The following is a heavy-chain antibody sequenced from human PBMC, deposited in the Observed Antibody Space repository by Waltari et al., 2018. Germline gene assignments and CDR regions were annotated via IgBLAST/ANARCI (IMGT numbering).Heavy chain of an antibody. J-gene: IGHJ4*02. Sequence: QVQLQESGPGLVKPSETLSLTCTASGGSISSHYWSWIRQPPGKGLEWIGYINYSGSTNYNPSLKSRVTISVDTSKNQFSLKLSSVTAADTAVYYCVDSSGNYWGQGTLVTVSS. CDR1: GGSISSHY. D-gene: IGHD6-19*01. CDR2: INYSGST. V-gene: IGHV4-59*11. CDR3: VDSSGNY.